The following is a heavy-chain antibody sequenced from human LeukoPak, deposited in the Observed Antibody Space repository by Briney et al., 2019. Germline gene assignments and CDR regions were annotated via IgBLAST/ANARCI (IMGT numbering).Heavy chain of an antibody. J-gene: IGHJ4*02. CDR2: IYPSGST. Sequence: SETLFLTCNVSGVSISNYYWNWIRQPAGKGLEWIWRIYPSGSTNSNPSLKSRVTMSVDTSKNQFSLKLSSVTAADTAVYYCVRELWYSSGWDTTYYFDYWGQGTLVTVSS. V-gene: IGHV4-4*07. CDR1: GVSISNYY. CDR3: VRELWYSSGWDTTYYFDY. D-gene: IGHD6-19*01.